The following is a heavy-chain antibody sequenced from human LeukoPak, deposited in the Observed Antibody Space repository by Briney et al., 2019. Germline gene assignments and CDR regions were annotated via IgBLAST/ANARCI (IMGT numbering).Heavy chain of an antibody. CDR2: INPNSGGT. D-gene: IGHD6-19*01. Sequence: ASVEVSCKASGYTFSGYYIHWVRQVPGQGLEWMGRINPNSGGTNSAQKFQGRVTMTRDTSISTAYMELSRLRFDDTAVYYCARDKQWLADYWGQGTLVTVSS. V-gene: IGHV1-2*06. J-gene: IGHJ4*02. CDR3: ARDKQWLADY. CDR1: GYTFSGYY.